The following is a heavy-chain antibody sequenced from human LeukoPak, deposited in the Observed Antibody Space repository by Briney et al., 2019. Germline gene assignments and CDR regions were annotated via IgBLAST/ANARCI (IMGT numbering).Heavy chain of an antibody. CDR1: GFTVSSNY. CDR3: ARDPIDLHANY. D-gene: IGHD3-16*02. V-gene: IGHV3-53*01. CDR2: IYSGGST. J-gene: IGHJ4*02. Sequence: GGSLRLSCAASGFTVSSNYMSWVRQAPGKGLEWVSVIYSGGSTYYADSVKGRFTISRDNSKNTLYLQMNSLRAEDTAVYYCARDPIDLHANYWGQGTLVTVSS.